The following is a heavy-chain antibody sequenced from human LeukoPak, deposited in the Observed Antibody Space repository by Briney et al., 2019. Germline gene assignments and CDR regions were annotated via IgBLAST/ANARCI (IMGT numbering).Heavy chain of an antibody. CDR3: ARVSIDTAFDY. D-gene: IGHD5-18*01. J-gene: IGHJ4*02. CDR1: GGSISSSNYY. V-gene: IGHV4-39*07. Sequence: PSETLPLTCTVSGGSISSSNYYWIWIRQPPGKGLEWIGSVYYSGSTYYNPSLKSRVTISVDTSKNQFSLKLSSVTAADTAVYYRARVSIDTAFDYWGQGTLVTVSS. CDR2: VYYSGST.